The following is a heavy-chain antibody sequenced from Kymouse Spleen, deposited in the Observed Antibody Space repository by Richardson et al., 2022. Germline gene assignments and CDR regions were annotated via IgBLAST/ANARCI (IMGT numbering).Heavy chain of an antibody. J-gene: IGHJ6*02. D-gene: IGHD1-7*01. V-gene: IGHV3-15*01. Sequence: EVQLVESGGGLVKPGGSLRLSCAASGFTFSNAWMSWVRQAPGKGLEWVGRIKSKTDGGTTDYAAPVKGRFTISRDDSKNTLYLQMNSLKTEDTAVYYCTTTNWNYGDYYYYYGMDVWGQGTTVTVSS. CDR1: GFTFSNAW. CDR3: TTTNWNYGDYYYYYGMDV. CDR2: IKSKTDGGTT.